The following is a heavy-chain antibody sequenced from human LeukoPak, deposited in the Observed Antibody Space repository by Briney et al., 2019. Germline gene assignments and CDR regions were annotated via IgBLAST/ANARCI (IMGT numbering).Heavy chain of an antibody. V-gene: IGHV1-18*01. CDR3: ASCSSASCSPTK. J-gene: IGHJ4*02. CDR1: GYTFSSYG. Sequence: GSVKVSCKASGYTFSSYGISWVRQAPGQGLEWMGWISAYNGNTNYAQKLQGRVTMTTATSTSTPYMELRSLISDDTAVYCCASCSSASCSPTKWGQGTLVTVSS. D-gene: IGHD2-2*01. CDR2: ISAYNGNT.